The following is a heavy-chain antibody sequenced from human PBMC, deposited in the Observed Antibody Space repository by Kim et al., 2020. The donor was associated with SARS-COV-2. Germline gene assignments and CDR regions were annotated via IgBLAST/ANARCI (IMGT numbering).Heavy chain of an antibody. Sequence: SETLSLTCTFSGDSLSSHYRTWIRQPPGKGLEWIGYVYNSGNTNYNPSLKSRVTMSLDTSQKQFSLKLTSVTAADTAVYYCATYRRDGRYYAIDYWGQGTLFTVSS. CDR3: ATYRRDGRYYAIDY. CDR1: GDSLSSHY. J-gene: IGHJ4*02. V-gene: IGHV4-59*08. CDR2: VYNSGNT. D-gene: IGHD2-2*01.